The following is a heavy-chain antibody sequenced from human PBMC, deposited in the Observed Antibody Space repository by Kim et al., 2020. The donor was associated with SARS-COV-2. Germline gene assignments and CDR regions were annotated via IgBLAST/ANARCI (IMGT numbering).Heavy chain of an antibody. CDR3: AKDPFMTSGSARY. J-gene: IGHJ4*02. Sequence: ADSVKGRFTITRDNSKNALYLQMNSLRAEDTAVYYCAKDPFMTSGSARYWGQGTLVTVSS. D-gene: IGHD3-10*01. V-gene: IGHV3-23*01.